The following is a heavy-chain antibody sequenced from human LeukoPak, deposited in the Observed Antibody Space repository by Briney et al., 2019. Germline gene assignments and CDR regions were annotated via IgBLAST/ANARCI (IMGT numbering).Heavy chain of an antibody. CDR2: VSPSHTTR. V-gene: IGHV1-18*01. J-gene: IGHJ3*02. Sequence: GASVKVSCKASGYTFRQYSISWVRRAPGKGFEWMGWVSPSHTTRVYAQEFQGRVTMTADTNTNTVSMELRSLRFDDTAVYFCARDYILPLGTDNGDGFAIWGQGTVVTVSS. D-gene: IGHD1-7*01. CDR3: ARDYILPLGTDNGDGFAI. CDR1: GYTFRQYS.